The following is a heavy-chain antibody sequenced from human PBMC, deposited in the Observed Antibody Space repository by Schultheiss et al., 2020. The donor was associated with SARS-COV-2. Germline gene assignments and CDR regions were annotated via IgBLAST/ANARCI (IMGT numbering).Heavy chain of an antibody. CDR1: GFTFSDYY. CDR3: AKEGARYSEHQFDY. J-gene: IGHJ4*02. CDR2: ISSSSSYI. D-gene: IGHD6-13*01. V-gene: IGHV3-11*03. Sequence: GGSLRLSCAASGFTFSDYYMSWIRQAPGKGLEWVSYISSSSSYIYYADSVKGRFTISRDNSKNTLYLQMNSLRAEDTAVYYCAKEGARYSEHQFDYWAREPWSPSPQ.